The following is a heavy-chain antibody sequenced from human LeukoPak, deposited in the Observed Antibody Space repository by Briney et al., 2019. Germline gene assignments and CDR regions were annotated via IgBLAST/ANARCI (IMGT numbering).Heavy chain of an antibody. Sequence: ASVKVSCKASGYTFTNYNINWVRQATGQGLEWMGWMNPNIGNTGYAQKFQGRVTITRNTSISTAYLELSSLRSDDTAVYYCTRETSSRYFDYWGQGTLVTVSS. V-gene: IGHV1-8*03. J-gene: IGHJ4*02. CDR3: TRETSSRYFDY. CDR2: MNPNIGNT. CDR1: GYTFTNYN.